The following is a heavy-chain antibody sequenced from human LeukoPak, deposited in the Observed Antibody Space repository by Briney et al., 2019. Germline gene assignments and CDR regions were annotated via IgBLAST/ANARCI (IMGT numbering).Heavy chain of an antibody. V-gene: IGHV1-2*02. D-gene: IGHD3-3*01. CDR3: ARGRVASPADY. CDR2: INPNSGGT. Sequence: GASVNVSCTPSGYTFTPYYMHWGRQAPGQGREWMGWINPNSGGTNYAQKFQGRVTMTRDTSISTAYMELSRLRSDDTAVYYCARGRVASPADYWGQGTLVTVSS. J-gene: IGHJ4*02. CDR1: GYTFTPYY.